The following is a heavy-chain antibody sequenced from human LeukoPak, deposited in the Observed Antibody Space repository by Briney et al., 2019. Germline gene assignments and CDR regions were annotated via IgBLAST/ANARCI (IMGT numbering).Heavy chain of an antibody. V-gene: IGHV4-39*07. Sequence: SETLSLTCTVSGGSISSSSYYWGWIRQPPGKGLEWIGSIYYSGSTYYNPSLKSRVTISVDTSKNQFSLKLSSVTAADTAVYYCAREEHAYYYDSSGYQYNWFDPWGQGTLVTVSS. D-gene: IGHD3-22*01. J-gene: IGHJ5*02. CDR1: GGSISSSSYY. CDR3: AREEHAYYYDSSGYQYNWFDP. CDR2: IYYSGST.